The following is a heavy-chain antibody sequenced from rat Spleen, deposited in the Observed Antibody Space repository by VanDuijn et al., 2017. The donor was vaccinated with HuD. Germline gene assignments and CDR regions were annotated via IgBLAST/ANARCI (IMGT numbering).Heavy chain of an antibody. D-gene: IGHD1-1*01. CDR3: ARADYYSGFWYFDF. J-gene: IGHJ1*01. CDR2: INSAGST. CDR1: GYSIPSNYR. V-gene: IGHV3-3*01. Sequence: EVLLQESGPGLVKPSQSLSLACSVTGYSIPSNYRWNWIRKFPGNKLEWMGYINSAGSTNYNPSLKSRISITRDTSKNQFFLQVNSVTTEDTAIYYCARADYYSGFWYFDFWGPGTMVTVSS.